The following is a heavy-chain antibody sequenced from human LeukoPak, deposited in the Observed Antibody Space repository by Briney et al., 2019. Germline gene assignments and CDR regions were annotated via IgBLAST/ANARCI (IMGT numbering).Heavy chain of an antibody. CDR2: IYNSGST. V-gene: IGHV4-39*01. CDR3: ARQRWLVHNWFDP. D-gene: IGHD6-19*01. Sequence: SETLSLTCTVSGGSINNNYYYWGCIPQPPGQGLEWIRSIYNSGSTYYNPSLKSRVIISIDTSKNQFSLNLSSLTAADTAVYYCARQRWLVHNWFDPWGQGTLVTVSS. J-gene: IGHJ5*02. CDR1: GGSINNNYYY.